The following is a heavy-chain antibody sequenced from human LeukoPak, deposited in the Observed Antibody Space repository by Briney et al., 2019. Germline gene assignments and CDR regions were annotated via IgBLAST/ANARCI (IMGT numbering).Heavy chain of an antibody. CDR2: ISAYNGNT. CDR1: GYTFTSYG. CDR3: ARDGVDTAMVRSYYYYYMDV. Sequence: ASVKVSCKASGYTFTSYGISWVRQAPGQGLEWMGWISAYNGNTNCAQKLQGRVTMTTDTSTSTAYMELRSLRSDDTAVYYCARDGVDTAMVRSYYYYYMDVWGKGTTVTVSS. V-gene: IGHV1-18*01. J-gene: IGHJ6*03. D-gene: IGHD5-18*01.